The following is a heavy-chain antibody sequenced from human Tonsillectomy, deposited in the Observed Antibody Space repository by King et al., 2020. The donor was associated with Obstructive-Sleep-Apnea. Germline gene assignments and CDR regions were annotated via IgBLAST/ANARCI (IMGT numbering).Heavy chain of an antibody. CDR3: ARHSTRIDMSWGPRGWFDP. J-gene: IGHJ5*02. CDR1: VGSITDHY. V-gene: IGHV4-59*08. D-gene: IGHD7-27*01. Sequence: VQLQESGPGLVKPSETLSLNCSVSVGSITDHYWSWIRQPPGQGLEWIGFISNTGSTNYNPSLKSRVTMSLDTSKNQFSLKLISVTVADTAVYYCARHSTRIDMSWGPRGWFDPWGQGTLVTVSS. CDR2: ISNTGST.